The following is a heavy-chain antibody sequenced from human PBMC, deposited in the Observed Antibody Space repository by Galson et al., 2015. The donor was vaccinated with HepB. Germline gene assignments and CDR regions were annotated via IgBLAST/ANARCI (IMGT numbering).Heavy chain of an antibody. Sequence: SLRLSCAASGFTFSSYAMNWVRQAPGKGLEWVSGIGVNDGSIYYANSVKGRFTISRDNSKNTLYLQVNGLRVEDTAIYYCAKGRPERPPEHRGYDLPDYWSQGTLVTVSS. CDR3: AKGRPERPPEHRGYDLPDY. J-gene: IGHJ4*02. CDR2: IGVNDGSI. CDR1: GFTFSSYA. D-gene: IGHD5-12*01. V-gene: IGHV3-23*01.